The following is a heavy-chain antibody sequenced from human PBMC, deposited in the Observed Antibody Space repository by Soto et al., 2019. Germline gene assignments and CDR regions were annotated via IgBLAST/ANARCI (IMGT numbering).Heavy chain of an antibody. V-gene: IGHV4-39*01. D-gene: IGHD1-26*01. CDR1: GGSISSSSYY. CDR3: ARQGQSVGADY. J-gene: IGHJ4*02. Sequence: QLQLQESGPGLVKPSETLSLTCTVSGGSISSSSYYWGWIRQPPGKGLEWIGSIYYSGSTYYNPSLKSRVTICVDTSKNQCARKVSSGTAADAGVYYCARQGQSVGADYWGQGTLVTVSS. CDR2: IYYSGST.